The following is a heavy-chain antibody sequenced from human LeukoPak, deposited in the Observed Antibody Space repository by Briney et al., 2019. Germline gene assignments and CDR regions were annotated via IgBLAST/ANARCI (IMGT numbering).Heavy chain of an antibody. CDR1: GFTFGSHA. Sequence: GGSLRLSCEASGFTFGSHAMYWVRQASGKGLEWVAGIFGSGGSPHYADSVKGRFTISRDNSRNTVYLQINSLRAEDTVVYYCGKTTVGYSSGQKPAWPVDYWGQGTLVTVSS. CDR2: IFGSGGSP. CDR3: GKTTVGYSSGQKPAWPVDY. D-gene: IGHD5-18*01. V-gene: IGHV3-23*01. J-gene: IGHJ4*02.